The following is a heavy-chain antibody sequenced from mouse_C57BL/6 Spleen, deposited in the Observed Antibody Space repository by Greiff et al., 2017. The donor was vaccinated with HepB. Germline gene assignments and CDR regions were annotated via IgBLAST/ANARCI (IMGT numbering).Heavy chain of an antibody. J-gene: IGHJ2*01. CDR1: GYSFTDYN. V-gene: IGHV1-39*01. CDR2: INPNYGTT. Sequence: EVQLQQSGPELVKPGASVKISCKASGYSFTDYNMNWVKQSNGKSLEWIGVINPNYGTTSYNQKFKGKATLTVDQSSSTAYMQLNSLTSEDSAVYYWARSSLWDGSYYFDYWGQGTTLTVSS. CDR3: ARSSLWDGSYYFDY. D-gene: IGHD1-1*02.